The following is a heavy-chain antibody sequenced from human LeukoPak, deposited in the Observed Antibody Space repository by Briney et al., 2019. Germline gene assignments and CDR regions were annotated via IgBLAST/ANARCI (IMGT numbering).Heavy chain of an antibody. CDR1: GFTVNSNY. CDR2: IYSGGST. V-gene: IGHV3-66*01. D-gene: IGHD3-3*01. Sequence: GGSLRLSCAASGFTVNSNYISWVRQAPGKGLEWVSVIYSGGSTYYADSVKGRFTISRDNAKNSLYLQMNSLRAEDTAVYYCARSQGDFWSGYYEFWGQGTLVTVSS. CDR3: ARSQGDFWSGYYEF. J-gene: IGHJ4*02.